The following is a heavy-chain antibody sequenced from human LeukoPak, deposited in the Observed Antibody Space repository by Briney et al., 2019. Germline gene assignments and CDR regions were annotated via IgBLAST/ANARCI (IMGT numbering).Heavy chain of an antibody. CDR1: GGSISNYY. D-gene: IGHD6-13*01. CDR3: ARVYYSSSYDYWYFDL. V-gene: IGHV4-59*01. Sequence: PSETLSLTCTVSGGSISNYYWSWIRQPPGKGLEWIGYIYYSGSTNYNPSLKSRVTISVDTSKNQFSLELSSVTAADTAVYYCARVYYSSSYDYWYFDLWGRGTLVTVSS. J-gene: IGHJ2*01. CDR2: IYYSGST.